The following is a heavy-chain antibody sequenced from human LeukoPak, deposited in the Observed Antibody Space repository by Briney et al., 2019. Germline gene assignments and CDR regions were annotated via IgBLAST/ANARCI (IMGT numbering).Heavy chain of an antibody. CDR1: GYSFTNYW. CDR3: ARHYYDYVWGSYGIDY. J-gene: IGHJ4*02. CDR2: IYPGGSDT. V-gene: IGHV5-51*01. Sequence: GKSLKIFCKGSGYSFTNYWIGWVRQMPGKGLEWMVIIYPGGSDTRYSPSFQGQVTISADKSISTAYLQWSSLKASDTAMYYCARHYYDYVWGSYGIDYWGQGTLVTVSS. D-gene: IGHD3-16*01.